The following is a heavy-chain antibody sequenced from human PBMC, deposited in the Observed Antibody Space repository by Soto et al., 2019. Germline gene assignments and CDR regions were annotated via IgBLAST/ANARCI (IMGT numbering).Heavy chain of an antibody. Sequence: GGSLRLSCSASGFTFSSYSMNWVRPAPGKGLEWVSSISSSSSYIYYADSVKGRFTISRDNAKNSLYLQMNSLRAEDTAVYYCARPRVPNYYYYGMDVWGQGTTVTVSS. CDR1: GFTFSSYS. CDR2: ISSSSSYI. D-gene: IGHD6-6*01. V-gene: IGHV3-21*01. CDR3: ARPRVPNYYYYGMDV. J-gene: IGHJ6*02.